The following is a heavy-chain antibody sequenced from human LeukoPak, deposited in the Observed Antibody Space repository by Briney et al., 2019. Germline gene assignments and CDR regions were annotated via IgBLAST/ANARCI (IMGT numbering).Heavy chain of an antibody. CDR2: ISGRSSII. CDR1: GFTFSSYS. CDR3: ARDQSGHIAGGTDAFEI. J-gene: IGHJ3*02. D-gene: IGHD1-26*01. V-gene: IGHV3-48*04. Sequence: GGSLRLSCAASGFTFSSYSMSWVRQAPGQGPEWVSYISGRSSIIYYADSVKGRFTISRDNAKNSLYLQMTGLRAEDTGVYYCARDQSGHIAGGTDAFEIWGQGTMVTVSS.